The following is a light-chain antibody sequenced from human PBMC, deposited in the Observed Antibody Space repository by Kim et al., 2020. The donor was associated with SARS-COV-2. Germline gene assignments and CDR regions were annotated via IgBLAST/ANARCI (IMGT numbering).Light chain of an antibody. CDR3: SSYAGSSTLI. CDR1: SSDVGSYTY. CDR2: DVK. Sequence: LTQPRSMSGSPGQSVTISCTGSSSDVGSYTYVSWFQQHPGKAPRLVIFDVKRRPSGVPDRFSGSKSGNTASLTISGLQTADETTYYCSSYAGSSTLIFGGGTQLTVL. V-gene: IGLV2-11*01. J-gene: IGLJ2*01.